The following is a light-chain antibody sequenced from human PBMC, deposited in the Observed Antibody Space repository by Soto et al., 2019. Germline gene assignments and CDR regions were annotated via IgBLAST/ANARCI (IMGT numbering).Light chain of an antibody. CDR1: QSVSSN. CDR3: QQYNYWPRT. V-gene: IGKV3D-15*01. J-gene: IGKJ1*01. CDR2: GAS. Sequence: EVVMTQSPATLSVSPGERATLSCRASQSVSSNLAWYQQKPGQAPSLLIYGASTRATGTPARFSGSGSGTEFTLTISSLQSEDFAVYYCQQYNYWPRTFGQGTKV.